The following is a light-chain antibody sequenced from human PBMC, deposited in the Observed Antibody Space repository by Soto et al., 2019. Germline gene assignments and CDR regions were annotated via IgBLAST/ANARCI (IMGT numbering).Light chain of an antibody. J-gene: IGKJ1*01. Sequence: EIVMTQSPATLSVSPGERATLSCRASQSVSSSYLAWYQQKPGQAPRLLIYGASSRATGIPDRFSGSGSGTDFTLTISRLEPEDFAVYYCQQYGSSAPTTFGQGTKVDIK. V-gene: IGKV3-20*01. CDR3: QQYGSSAPTT. CDR2: GAS. CDR1: QSVSSSY.